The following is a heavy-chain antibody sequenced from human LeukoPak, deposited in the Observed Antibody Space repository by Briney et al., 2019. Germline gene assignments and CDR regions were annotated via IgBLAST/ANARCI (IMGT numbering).Heavy chain of an antibody. Sequence: PSETLSLTCAVYGGSFSGYYWSWIRQPPGKGLEWIGEINHSGSTNYNPSLKSRVTISVDTSKNQFSLKLSSVTAADTAVYYCASLEWLPYYFDYWGRGTLVTVSS. J-gene: IGHJ4*02. CDR1: GGSFSGYY. V-gene: IGHV4-34*01. D-gene: IGHD3-3*01. CDR2: INHSGST. CDR3: ASLEWLPYYFDY.